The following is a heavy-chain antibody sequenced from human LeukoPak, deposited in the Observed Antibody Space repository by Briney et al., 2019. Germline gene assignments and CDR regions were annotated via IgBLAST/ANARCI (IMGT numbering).Heavy chain of an antibody. D-gene: IGHD1-1*01. CDR3: ARVVQLEGVFQH. Sequence: PGGSLRLSCAASGFTFSSYSMNWVRQAPGKGLEWVSSISSSSSYIYYADSVKDRFTISRANAKNSLYLQMNSLRAEDTAVYYCARVVQLEGVFQHWGQGTLVTVSS. CDR1: GFTFSSYS. J-gene: IGHJ1*01. V-gene: IGHV3-21*01. CDR2: ISSSSSYI.